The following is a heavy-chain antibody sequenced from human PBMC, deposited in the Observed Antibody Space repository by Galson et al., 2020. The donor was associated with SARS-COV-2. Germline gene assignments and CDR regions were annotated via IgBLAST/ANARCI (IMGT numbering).Heavy chain of an antibody. V-gene: IGHV3-64*02. Sequence: LSLTCAASGFTFSPYIMHWVRQAPGKALEYVSGIDRNGRNTYSGDSVKGRFTISRDNAKSTLYLQMRSLSADDTAMYYCARDFDGSGRIPDLWGQGALVTVSS. CDR1: GFTFSPYI. CDR3: ARDFDGSGRIPDL. CDR2: IDRNGRNT. J-gene: IGHJ5*02. D-gene: IGHD3-10*01.